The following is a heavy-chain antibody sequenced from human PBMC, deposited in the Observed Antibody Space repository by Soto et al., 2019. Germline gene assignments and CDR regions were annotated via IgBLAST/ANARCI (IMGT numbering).Heavy chain of an antibody. CDR2: IIPIFGTA. CDR1: GGTFSSYA. CDR3: ARKAARPVGMDV. D-gene: IGHD6-13*01. Sequence: QVQLVQSGAEVKKPGSSVKVSCKASGGTFSSYAISWVRQAPGQGLEWMGGIIPIFGTANYAQKFQGRGTIXAXXSTSTAYMELSSLRSEDTAVYYCARKAARPVGMDVWGQGTTVTVSS. J-gene: IGHJ6*02. V-gene: IGHV1-69*12.